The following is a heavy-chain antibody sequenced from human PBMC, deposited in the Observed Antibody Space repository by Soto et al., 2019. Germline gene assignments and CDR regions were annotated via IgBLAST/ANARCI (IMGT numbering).Heavy chain of an antibody. V-gene: IGHV1-3*01. D-gene: IGHD4-4*01. CDR2: INAGNGNT. Sequence: ASVKVSCKASGYTFTSYAMHWVRQAPGQRLEWMGWINAGNGNTKYSQRFQGRVTITRDTSASTAYMELSSLRSEDTAVYYCARGPTVTTKDWFDPWGQGTLVT. J-gene: IGHJ5*02. CDR1: GYTFTSYA. CDR3: ARGPTVTTKDWFDP.